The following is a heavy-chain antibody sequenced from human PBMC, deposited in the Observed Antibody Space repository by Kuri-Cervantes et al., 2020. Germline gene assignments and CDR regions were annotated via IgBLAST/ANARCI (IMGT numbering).Heavy chain of an antibody. Sequence: ASVKVSCKASGYTFTSYYMHWVRQAPGQGLEWMGIINPSGGSTSYAQKFQGRVTMTRDTSTSTVYMELSSLRSEDTAVYYCARIAARPFRMDFYYYYGLDVWGQGTTVTVSS. CDR3: ARIAARPFRMDFYYYYGLDV. V-gene: IGHV1-46*01. CDR2: INPSGGST. CDR1: GYTFTSYY. D-gene: IGHD6-6*01. J-gene: IGHJ6*02.